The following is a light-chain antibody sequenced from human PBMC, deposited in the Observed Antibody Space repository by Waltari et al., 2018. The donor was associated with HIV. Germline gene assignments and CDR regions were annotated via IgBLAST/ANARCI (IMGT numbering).Light chain of an antibody. V-gene: IGKV1-5*03. CDR3: QQYKRLPWT. CDR2: QSS. Sequence: DIQFTQSPSTLSTSVGDRVIITWRASQTVGKWLAWYQQKLGRTPRVIICQSSTLENGVPSRFGGSASGVDFTLTISMLQPGDLGTYYCQQYKRLPWTCGQGTRV. J-gene: IGKJ1*01. CDR1: QTVGKW.